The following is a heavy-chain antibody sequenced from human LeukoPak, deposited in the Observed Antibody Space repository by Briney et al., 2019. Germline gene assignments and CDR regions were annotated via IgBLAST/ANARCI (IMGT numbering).Heavy chain of an antibody. V-gene: IGHV4-59*01. CDR2: IYYSGST. Sequence: SETLSLTCTVSGGSINSYYWSWIRQPPGKGLEWIGYIYYSGSTNYNPSLKSRVTISVDTSKNQFSLKLSSVTAADTAVYYCARVREWLFDYWGQGTLVTVSS. J-gene: IGHJ4*02. CDR1: GGSINSYY. CDR3: ARVREWLFDY. D-gene: IGHD3-3*01.